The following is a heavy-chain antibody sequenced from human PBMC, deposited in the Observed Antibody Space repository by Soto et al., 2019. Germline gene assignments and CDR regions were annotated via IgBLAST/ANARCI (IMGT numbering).Heavy chain of an antibody. CDR3: AREIWSGPYYYSYYGMDV. V-gene: IGHV1-18*01. J-gene: IGHJ6*02. CDR2: ISAYNGNT. Sequence: GXXVKVACKASGYTFTSYGISWVRLAQEQGLEWMGWISAYNGNTNYAQKLQGRVTMTTDTSTSTAYMELRSLRSDDTAVYYCAREIWSGPYYYSYYGMDVWGQGTTVTVSS. D-gene: IGHD3-10*01. CDR1: GYTFTSYG.